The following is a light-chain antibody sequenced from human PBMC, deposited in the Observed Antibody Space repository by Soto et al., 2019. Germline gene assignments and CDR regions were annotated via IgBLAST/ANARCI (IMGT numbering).Light chain of an antibody. Sequence: IKMYISLSTLSATVGDRVTITCRASQSISSWLAWYQQKPGKAPKLLIYDASSLESGVPSRFSGSGSGTEFTLTISSLQPDDFATYYCQQYNIYPVTFGQGTIVDFK. V-gene: IGKV1-5*01. CDR2: DAS. CDR3: QQYNIYPVT. J-gene: IGKJ1*01. CDR1: QSISSW.